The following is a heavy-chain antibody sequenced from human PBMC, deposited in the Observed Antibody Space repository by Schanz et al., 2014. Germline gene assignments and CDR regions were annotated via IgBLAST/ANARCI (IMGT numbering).Heavy chain of an antibody. CDR1: GGTFSTYT. Sequence: QVQLVQSGAEVKKPGSSVKVSCTASGGTFSTYTISWVRQAPGQGLEWMGRIIPSLGLAKYEQKFQDKVTITADTSTTTAYMELSGLRSEDTAVYYCARDLTVDTGYVVHYYYYGMDVWGQGTTVTVSS. CDR3: ARDLTVDTGYVVHYYYYGMDV. CDR2: IIPSLGLA. J-gene: IGHJ6*02. V-gene: IGHV1-69*08. D-gene: IGHD5-12*01.